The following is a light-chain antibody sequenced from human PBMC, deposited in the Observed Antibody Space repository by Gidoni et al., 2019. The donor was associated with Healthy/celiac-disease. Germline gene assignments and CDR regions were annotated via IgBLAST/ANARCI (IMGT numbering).Light chain of an antibody. J-gene: IGKJ3*01. Sequence: ATRLPKSPSPLSASVGDRVTITCRASQGISSALAWYQQKPGKAPKLLIYDPSSLESGVPSRFSGSGSGTDFTLTFSSLQPEDFATYYCQQFNSYFTFGPXTKVDIK. V-gene: IGKV1-13*02. CDR1: QGISSA. CDR3: QQFNSYFT. CDR2: DPS.